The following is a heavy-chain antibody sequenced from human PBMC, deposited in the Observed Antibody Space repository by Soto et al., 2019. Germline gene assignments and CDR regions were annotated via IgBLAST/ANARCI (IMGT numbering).Heavy chain of an antibody. CDR3: ARDPDFGGVIVSDP. D-gene: IGHD3-16*02. J-gene: IGHJ5*02. CDR2: IYYSGST. V-gene: IGHV4-59*01. CDR1: GGSISSYY. Sequence: PSETLSLTCTVSGGSISSYYWSWIRQPPGKGLEWIGYIYYSGSTNYNPSLKSRVTISVDTSKNQFSLKLSSVTAADTAVYYCARDPDFGGVIVSDPWGQGTLVTVSS.